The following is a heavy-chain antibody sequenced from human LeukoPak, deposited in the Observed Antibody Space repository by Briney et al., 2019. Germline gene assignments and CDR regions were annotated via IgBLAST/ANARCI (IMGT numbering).Heavy chain of an antibody. D-gene: IGHD3-10*01. J-gene: IGHJ4*02. V-gene: IGHV5-51*01. Sequence: GESLKISCYDSGYNFANFWIGWVRRMPGKGLEWMGIIHPTDSQTLYSPSFQGQVTISVDRSINTAYLQWSSLKASDTAMYYCARRAYSGSGSSDYWGQGTLVTVSS. CDR3: ARRAYSGSGSSDY. CDR1: GYNFANFW. CDR2: IHPTDSQT.